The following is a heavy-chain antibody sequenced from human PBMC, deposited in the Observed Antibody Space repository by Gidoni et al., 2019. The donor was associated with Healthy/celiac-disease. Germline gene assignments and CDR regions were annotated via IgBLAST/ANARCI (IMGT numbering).Heavy chain of an antibody. J-gene: IGHJ6*03. CDR3: ARTGYSYGYYYYYYMDV. V-gene: IGHV4-59*08. CDR1: GGSISSYY. Sequence: QVQLQESGPGLVKHSETLSLTCTVSGGSISSYYWSWIRQPPGKGLEWRGYIYYSGSTNYNPSLKSRVTISVDTSKNQFSLKLSSVTAADTAVYYCARTGYSYGYYYYYYMDVWGKGTTVTVSS. D-gene: IGHD5-18*01. CDR2: IYYSGST.